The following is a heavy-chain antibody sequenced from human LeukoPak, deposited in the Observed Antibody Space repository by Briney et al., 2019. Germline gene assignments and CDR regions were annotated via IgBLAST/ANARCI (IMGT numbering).Heavy chain of an antibody. CDR2: IYTSGST. D-gene: IGHD2-15*01. J-gene: IGHJ6*03. V-gene: IGHV4-4*07. Sequence: NPLETLSLTCTVSGGSISSYYWSWIRQPAGKGLEWIGRIYTSGSTNDNPSLKSRVTMSVDTSKNQFSLKLSSVTAADTAVYYCAREWADGCSGGSCYSLGYYSYYMDVWGEGTTVTVSS. CDR1: GGSISSYY. CDR3: AREWADGCSGGSCYSLGYYSYYMDV.